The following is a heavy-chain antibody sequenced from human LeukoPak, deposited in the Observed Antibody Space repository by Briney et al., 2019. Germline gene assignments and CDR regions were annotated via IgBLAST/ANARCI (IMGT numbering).Heavy chain of an antibody. CDR3: AHALRIGHYHTPYYFDY. CDR1: GFSLTTNGVA. V-gene: IGHV2-5*02. Sequence: SGPALVKPTQALALTCTFSGFSLTTNGVAVGWIRQPPGKALEWLVLIYWDDTEEYSPSLKSRLAITKDASKNQVVLTLTNVDPVDTATYYCAHALRIGHYHTPYYFDYWGQGTLVTVSS. CDR2: IYWDDTE. D-gene: IGHD3-3*01. J-gene: IGHJ4*02.